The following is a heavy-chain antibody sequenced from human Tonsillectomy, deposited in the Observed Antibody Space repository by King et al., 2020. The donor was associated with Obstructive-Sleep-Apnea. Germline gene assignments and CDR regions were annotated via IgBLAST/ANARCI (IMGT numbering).Heavy chain of an antibody. CDR1: GYTFTGYY. V-gene: IGHV1-2*02. D-gene: IGHD6-13*01. CDR2: INPNRGGT. CDR3: AREYTSTWREEGLDY. J-gene: IGHJ4*02. Sequence: QLVQSGAEVKKPGASVKVSCKASGYTFTGYYMHWVRQAPGQGLEWMGWINPNRGGTHYAQKFQGRVTMTRDTSISTAYMAVSRLRSDDTAVYYCAREYTSTWREEGLDYWGRGTLVTVSS.